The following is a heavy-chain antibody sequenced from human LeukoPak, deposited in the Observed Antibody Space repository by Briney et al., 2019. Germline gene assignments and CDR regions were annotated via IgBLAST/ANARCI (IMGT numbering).Heavy chain of an antibody. CDR2: IIGGAGNT. V-gene: IGHV3-23*01. J-gene: IGHJ4*02. D-gene: IGHD2-2*01. CDR1: GFSFSSHG. Sequence: GGSLRLSCAASGFSFSSHGMSWVRQAPGKGLEWVSGIIGGAGNTYYADSVKGRFTISRDNSKNTLYLQMNSLRAEDTAVYYCTHGSMYQLDYWGQGTLVTVSS. CDR3: THGSMYQLDY.